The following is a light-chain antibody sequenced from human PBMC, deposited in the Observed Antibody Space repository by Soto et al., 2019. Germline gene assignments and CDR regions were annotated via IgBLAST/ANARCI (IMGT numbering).Light chain of an antibody. CDR2: DAS. CDR1: QSVGSF. V-gene: IGKV3-11*01. Sequence: IVLTQSPATLSLSPGERATLSCRASQSVGSFLAWYQQKRGQAPRLLIYDASNRATGIPARFSGSGSGTDFPLTISSLEPEDFTVYCCQQRSSWPWTFGQGTKVEIK. CDR3: QQRSSWPWT. J-gene: IGKJ1*01.